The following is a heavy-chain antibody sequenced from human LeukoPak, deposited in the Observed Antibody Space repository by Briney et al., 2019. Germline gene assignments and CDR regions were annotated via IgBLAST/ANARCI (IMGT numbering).Heavy chain of an antibody. CDR1: GYTFTSYG. J-gene: IGHJ4*02. Sequence: ASVKVSCKASGYTFTSYGISWVRQAPGQGLEWMGWISAYNGNTNYAQKLQGRVTMTTDTSTSTAYMELRSLRSDDTAVYYCARDLGIAVAGTASPGAGGYWGQGTLVTISS. CDR3: ARDLGIAVAGTASPGAGGY. CDR2: ISAYNGNT. D-gene: IGHD6-19*01. V-gene: IGHV1-18*01.